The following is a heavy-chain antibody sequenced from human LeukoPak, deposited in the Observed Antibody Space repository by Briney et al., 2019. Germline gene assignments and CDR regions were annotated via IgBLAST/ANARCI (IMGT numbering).Heavy chain of an antibody. V-gene: IGHV3-21*06. CDR1: GFTFSSYA. J-gene: IGHJ4*02. CDR2: ITSTSSYM. D-gene: IGHD2-21*02. CDR3: ARDCGGDCYLDY. Sequence: GGSLRLSCAASGFTFSSYAMSWVRQAPGKGLEWVSSITSTSSYMYYADSVKGRFTISRGNAKNSLYLQMNSLRAEDTAVYYCARDCGGDCYLDYWGQGTLVTVSS.